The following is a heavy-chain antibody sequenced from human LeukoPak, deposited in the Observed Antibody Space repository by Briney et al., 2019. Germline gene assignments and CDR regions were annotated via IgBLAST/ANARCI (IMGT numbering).Heavy chain of an antibody. D-gene: IGHD3-22*01. V-gene: IGHV3-30*04. J-gene: IGHJ4*02. Sequence: GGSLRLSCAASGFTFSSYAMHWVRQAPGKGLEWVAVISYDGSNKYYADSVKGRFTISRDNSKNTLYLQMNSLRAEDTAVYYCARDLYDYYDSSGYSFDYWGQGTLVMVSS. CDR3: ARDLYDYYDSSGYSFDY. CDR1: GFTFSSYA. CDR2: ISYDGSNK.